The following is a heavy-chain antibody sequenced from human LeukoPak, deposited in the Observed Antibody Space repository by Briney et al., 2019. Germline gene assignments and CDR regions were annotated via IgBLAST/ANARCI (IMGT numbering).Heavy chain of an antibody. Sequence: ASVKVSCKASGYTLSKYYIHWVRQAPGQGREGMGCISAYNGNTNYGQKLQGRVNITTEPSTSKAYSELRSLRSDDTAVYYCARYYYDSGGYDYYYYGMDVWGPGSTVTVSS. J-gene: IGHJ6*01. CDR1: GYTLSKYY. CDR2: ISAYNGNT. D-gene: IGHD3-22*01. CDR3: ARYYYDSGGYDYYYYGMDV. V-gene: IGHV1-18*04.